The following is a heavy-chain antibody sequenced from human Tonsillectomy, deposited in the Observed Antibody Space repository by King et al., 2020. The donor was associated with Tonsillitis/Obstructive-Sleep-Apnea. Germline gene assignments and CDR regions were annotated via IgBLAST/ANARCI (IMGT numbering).Heavy chain of an antibody. CDR2: ISHDGRNK. J-gene: IGHJ6*03. CDR3: ARDHFMDV. V-gene: IGHV3-30*01. CDR1: GFTFRSYF. Sequence: KLVQSGGGVGQPGRSLRLSCAASGFTFRSYFMHWVRQAPGKGLEWVADISHDGRNKQYADSVKGRFTISRDNSKNTLYLQMNSLRAEDTAVYYCARDHFMDVWGRGTTVTVSS.